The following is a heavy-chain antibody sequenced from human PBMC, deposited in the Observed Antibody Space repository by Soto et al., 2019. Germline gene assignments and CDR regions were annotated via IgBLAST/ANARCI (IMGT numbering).Heavy chain of an antibody. CDR3: ARDSPASGSSGYYLRNYYGMDV. J-gene: IGHJ6*02. V-gene: IGHV1-69*13. CDR1: GGTFSSYA. Sequence: ASVKVSCKASGGTFSSYAISWVRQAPGQGLEWMGGIIPIFGTANYAQKFQGRVTITADESTSTAYMELNSLRAEDTAVYYCARDSPASGSSGYYLRNYYGMDVWGQGTTVTVSS. D-gene: IGHD3-22*01. CDR2: IIPIFGTA.